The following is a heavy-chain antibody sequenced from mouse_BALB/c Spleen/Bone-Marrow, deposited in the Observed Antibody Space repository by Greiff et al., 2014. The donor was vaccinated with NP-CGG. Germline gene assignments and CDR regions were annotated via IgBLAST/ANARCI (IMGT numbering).Heavy chain of an antibody. J-gene: IGHJ4*01. D-gene: IGHD2-1*01. CDR1: GFNIKDTY. CDR3: ARYGNYCYAMDY. CDR2: IDPANGNT. V-gene: IGHV14-3*02. Sequence: VQLQQSGAELAKPGASVKLSCTAPGFNIKDTYMHWVKQRPEQGLEWIGRIDPANGNTKYDPKFQGKATITADTSSNTAYLQLSSLTSEDTAVYYCARYGNYCYAMDYWGQGTSVTVSS.